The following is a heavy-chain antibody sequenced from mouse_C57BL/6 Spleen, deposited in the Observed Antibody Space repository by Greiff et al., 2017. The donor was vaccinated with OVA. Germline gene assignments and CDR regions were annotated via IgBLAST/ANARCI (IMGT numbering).Heavy chain of an antibody. CDR1: GYTFTSYW. CDR3: ARGYYGYDVDY. D-gene: IGHD2-2*01. V-gene: IGHV1-69*01. Sequence: QVQLQQSGAELVMPGASVKLSCKASGYTFTSYWMHWVKQRPGQGLEWIGEIDPSDSYTNYNQKFKGKSTLTVDKSSSTAYMQLSSLTSEDSAVYYCARGYYGYDVDYWGQGTTLTVSS. CDR2: IDPSDSYT. J-gene: IGHJ2*01.